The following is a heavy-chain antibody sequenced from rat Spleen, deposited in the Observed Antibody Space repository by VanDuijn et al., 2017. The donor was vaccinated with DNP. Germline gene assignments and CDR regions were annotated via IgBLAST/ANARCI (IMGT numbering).Heavy chain of an antibody. J-gene: IGHJ2*01. Sequence: EVQLVESGGGLVQPGGSLKLSCAASGFTLSDYYMAWVRQAPTKGLEWVASISTSGGSTYYRDSVKGRFTVSRDNAKSTLYLQMDSLRSEDTATYYCARHYYGSYYFDYWGQGVMVTVSS. CDR1: GFTLSDYY. CDR2: ISTSGGST. CDR3: ARHYYGSYYFDY. V-gene: IGHV5-25*01. D-gene: IGHD1-3*01.